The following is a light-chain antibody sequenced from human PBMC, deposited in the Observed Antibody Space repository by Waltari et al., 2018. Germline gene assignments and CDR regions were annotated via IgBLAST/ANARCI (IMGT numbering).Light chain of an antibody. J-gene: IGLJ2*01. CDR3: AAWDDSLSGVL. CDR2: YND. Sequence: QSVLTQPPSASEAARKSVTISCSGSSSNIGSNSVSWYQQLPGTAPNLLIYYNDQRASGVPDRFSGSKSGTSASLAISGLQTEDEADYYCAAWDDSLSGVLFGGGTRLTVL. V-gene: IGLV1-47*02. CDR1: SSNIGSNS.